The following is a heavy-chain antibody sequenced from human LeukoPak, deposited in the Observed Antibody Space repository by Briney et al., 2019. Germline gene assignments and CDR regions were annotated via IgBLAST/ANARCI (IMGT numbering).Heavy chain of an antibody. V-gene: IGHV3-7*04. CDR1: RFPFSSYW. J-gene: IGHJ4*02. Sequence: GGSLRLSCVASRFPFSSYWMTWIRQAPGKGLEWVANIKQDGSKKSYVDSVKGRFTISRDNAKNSLYLQMNSLRAEDTAIYYCTRVGYIDEGIDYWGQGTLVTVSP. CDR2: IKQDGSKK. CDR3: TRVGYIDEGIDY. D-gene: IGHD5-24*01.